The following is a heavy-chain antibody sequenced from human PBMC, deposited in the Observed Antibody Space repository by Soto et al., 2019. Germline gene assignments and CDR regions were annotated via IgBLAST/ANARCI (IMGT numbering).Heavy chain of an antibody. CDR2: IYSGGST. CDR1: GFTVSSNY. CDR3: ASGPPQRVALVYFDY. Sequence: PGGSLRLSCAASGFTVSSNYMSWVRQAPGKGLEWVSVIYSGGSTYYADSVKGRFTISRDNSKNTLYLQMDSLRAEDTAVYYCASGPPQRVALVYFDYWGQGTLVTVSS. J-gene: IGHJ4*02. V-gene: IGHV3-53*01. D-gene: IGHD2-15*01.